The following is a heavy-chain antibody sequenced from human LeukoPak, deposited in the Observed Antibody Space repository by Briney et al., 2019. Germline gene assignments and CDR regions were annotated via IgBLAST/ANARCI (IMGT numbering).Heavy chain of an antibody. D-gene: IGHD2-21*01. CDR1: GFSFSTHG. V-gene: IGHV3-33*06. CDR2: IWHDGRST. J-gene: IGHJ4*02. Sequence: GKSLRLSCVASGFSFSTHGMHWVRQAPGKGLEWVAVIWHDGRSTYNEDSVKGRFTISRDTSENTVYLQMNSLRAEDTAVYYCAKGFSTLWVNYFDDWGQGTPVTVSS. CDR3: AKGFSTLWVNYFDD.